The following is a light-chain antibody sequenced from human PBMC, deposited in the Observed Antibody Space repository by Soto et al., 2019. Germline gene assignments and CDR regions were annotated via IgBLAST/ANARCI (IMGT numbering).Light chain of an antibody. CDR1: QSVSSSY. V-gene: IGKV3-20*01. CDR2: GAS. CDR3: QQYGSSPGYT. J-gene: IGKJ2*01. Sequence: EIVLTQSPGTLSLSPGERATLSCRASQSVSSSYLAWYQQKPGQAPRLLIYGASSRATGIPDRFSGSGSGTDFTLPIRRLEPEDFAVYYCQQYGSSPGYTFGQGTKLEIK.